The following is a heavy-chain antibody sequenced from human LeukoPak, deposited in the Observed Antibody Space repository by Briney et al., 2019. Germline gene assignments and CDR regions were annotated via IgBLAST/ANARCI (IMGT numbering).Heavy chain of an antibody. J-gene: IGHJ5*02. CDR1: GYTFTSYD. V-gene: IGHV1-8*01. Sequence: GASVKVSCKASGYTFTSYDINWVRQATGQGLEWMGWMNPNSGNTGYAQKFQGRVTMTRNTSISTAYMELSSLRSEDTAVYYCARGATARIAPIFPGIAAAGTSFWFDPWGQGTLVTVSS. CDR3: ARGATARIAPIFPGIAAAGTSFWFDP. CDR2: MNPNSGNT. D-gene: IGHD6-13*01.